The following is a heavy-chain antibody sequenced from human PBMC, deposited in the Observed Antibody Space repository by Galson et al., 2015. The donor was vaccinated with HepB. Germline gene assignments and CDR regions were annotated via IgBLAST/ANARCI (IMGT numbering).Heavy chain of an antibody. J-gene: IGHJ4*02. CDR1: GYTFTSYG. CDR2: ISAYNGNT. Sequence: SVKVSCKASGYTFTSYGISWVRQAPGQRLEWMGWISAYNGNTNYAQKLQGRVTMTTDTSTSTAYMELRSLRSDDTAVYYCARDQGYSGYDVTKDDYWGQGTLVTVSS. CDR3: ARDQGYSGYDVTKDDY. V-gene: IGHV1-18*01. D-gene: IGHD5-12*01.